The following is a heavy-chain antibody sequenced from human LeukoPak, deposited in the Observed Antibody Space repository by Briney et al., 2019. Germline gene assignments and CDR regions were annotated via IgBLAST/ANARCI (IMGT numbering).Heavy chain of an antibody. CDR3: ARGFYGMDV. J-gene: IGHJ6*02. CDR1: GYTFSGSY. V-gene: IGHV1-2*02. Sequence: GASVTVSCAASGYTFSGSYIYWARQAPGQRLEWMGWINPNSGDTHYAQNFQGRVTMTRDTSITTAYMELSSLRSDDTGVYYCARGFYGMDVWGQGTTVTVSS. CDR2: INPNSGDT.